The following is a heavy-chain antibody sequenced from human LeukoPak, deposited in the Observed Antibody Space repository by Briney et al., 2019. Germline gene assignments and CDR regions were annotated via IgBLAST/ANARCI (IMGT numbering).Heavy chain of an antibody. CDR2: IESDGTST. CDR3: ARDQYSSTWYRGAFDV. Sequence: GGSLRLSCAASGFTFTTSWMHWFRQAPGKGLVWVSRIESDGTSTTYADSVKGRFTISRDNAKNTLYLQMNSLRAEDTAVYYCARDQYSSTWYRGAFDVWGQGTMVSVS. V-gene: IGHV3-74*01. J-gene: IGHJ3*01. D-gene: IGHD6-13*01. CDR1: GFTFTTSW.